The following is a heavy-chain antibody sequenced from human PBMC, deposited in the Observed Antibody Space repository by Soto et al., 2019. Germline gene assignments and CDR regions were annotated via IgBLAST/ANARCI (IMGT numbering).Heavy chain of an antibody. CDR2: ISYDGSNK. CDR1: GFTFSSYG. CDR3: AKGDEGYYWYFDL. V-gene: IGHV3-30*18. Sequence: QVQLVESGGGVVQPGRSLRLSCAASGFTFSSYGMRWVRQAPGKGLEWVAVISYDGSNKYYADSVKGRFTISRDNSKNTLYLQMNSLRAEDTAVYYCAKGDEGYYWYFDLWGRGTLGTVSS. D-gene: IGHD3-22*01. J-gene: IGHJ2*01.